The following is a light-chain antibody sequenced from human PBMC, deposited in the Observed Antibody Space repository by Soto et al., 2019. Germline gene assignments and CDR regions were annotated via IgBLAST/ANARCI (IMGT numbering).Light chain of an antibody. Sequence: IVMTQSPATLSVSPGERATLSCRASQSVSGDLAWYQQKPGQAPSLVIYAASTRATGIPARFSGSGSGTEFTLTISSLQSEDFAVYYCQQYSNWPYTFGQGTKLEIK. CDR1: QSVSGD. V-gene: IGKV3-15*01. J-gene: IGKJ2*01. CDR3: QQYSNWPYT. CDR2: AAS.